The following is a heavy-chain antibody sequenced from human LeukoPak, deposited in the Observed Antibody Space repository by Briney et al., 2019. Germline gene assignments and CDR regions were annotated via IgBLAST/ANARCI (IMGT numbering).Heavy chain of an antibody. V-gene: IGHV3-23*01. J-gene: IGHJ5*02. D-gene: IGHD2-15*01. CDR1: GFTFSSYA. CDR3: AKARYIVVVVAASFDP. CDR2: ISGSGGST. Sequence: PGGSLRLSWAASGFTFSSYAMSWVRQAPGKGLEWVSTISGSGGSTYYADSVKGRFTISRDNSKNTLYLQMNSLRADDTAVYYCAKARYIVVVVAASFDPWGQGTLVTVSS.